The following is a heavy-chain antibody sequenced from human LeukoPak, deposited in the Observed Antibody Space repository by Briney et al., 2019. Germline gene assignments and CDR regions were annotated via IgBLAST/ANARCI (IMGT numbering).Heavy chain of an antibody. D-gene: IGHD3-22*01. Sequence: SGGSLRLSCAASGFTFSSYAMSWVRQAPGKGLEWVSAISGSGGSTYYADSVKGRFTISRDNSKNTLYLQMNSLRAEDTAVYYCAKVVDAAYYYDSSGYYYERTYFDYWGQGTLVTVSS. CDR2: ISGSGGST. V-gene: IGHV3-23*01. J-gene: IGHJ4*02. CDR3: AKVVDAAYYYDSSGYYYERTYFDY. CDR1: GFTFSSYA.